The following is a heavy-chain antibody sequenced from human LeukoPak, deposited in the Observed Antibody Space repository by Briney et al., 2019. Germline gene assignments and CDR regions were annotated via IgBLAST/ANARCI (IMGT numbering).Heavy chain of an antibody. CDR1: VFALSTYC. V-gene: IGHV3-30*18. J-gene: IGHJ4*02. D-gene: IGHD6-19*01. Sequence: PGRSLRLSCAASVFALSTYCMQWVRQALGKGLEWVAVISYDGKVKHYTDSVKGRFTISRDNSRSTLYLQMNSLGTEDTALYYCAKEIHPRSSNGWPFDYWGQGTLVTVSS. CDR2: ISYDGKVK. CDR3: AKEIHPRSSNGWPFDY.